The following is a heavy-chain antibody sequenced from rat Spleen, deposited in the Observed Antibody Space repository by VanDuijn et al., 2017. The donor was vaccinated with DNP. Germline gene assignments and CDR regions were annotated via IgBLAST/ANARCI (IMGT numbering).Heavy chain of an antibody. V-gene: IGHV3-1*01. D-gene: IGHD1-5*01. CDR3: ARWNIGTSTLDY. Sequence: VQLKESGPGLVQPSQSLSLTCSVTGYSIKSNFWGWIRKFPGNKMEWIGHISYSGTTSYHPSLKSRISITRDTSKNQFFLQLSSVTTEDTATYYCARWNIGTSTLDYWGQGVMVTVSS. J-gene: IGHJ2*01. CDR2: ISYSGTT. CDR1: GYSIKSNF.